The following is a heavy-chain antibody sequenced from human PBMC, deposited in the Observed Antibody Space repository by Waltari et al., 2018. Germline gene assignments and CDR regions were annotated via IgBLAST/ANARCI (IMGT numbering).Heavy chain of an antibody. D-gene: IGHD6-19*01. Sequence: EVQLVESGGSVVQPGGSLSLSCAASGFTFSRLSMSWVRQAPGKGLEWVATMKQDGSETNYVDSVKGRFTISRDDANNSLYLQMNSLRAEDTALYYCTRGSGWYHYWGQGTLVTVSS. V-gene: IGHV3-7*04. J-gene: IGHJ4*02. CDR1: GFTFSRLS. CDR3: TRGSGWYHY. CDR2: MKQDGSET.